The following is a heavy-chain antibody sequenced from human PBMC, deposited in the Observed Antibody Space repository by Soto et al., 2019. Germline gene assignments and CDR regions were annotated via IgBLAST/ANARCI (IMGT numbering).Heavy chain of an antibody. Sequence: PSQTLSLTCAISGDSVSSHTASWNWIRQSPSRGLEWLGRTYFRSKWYNDYAVSVKSRIIINPDTSNNQFSLQLSSVTPEDTAVYFCAKGDNLGPKTGYAFDPWGQGIMVTVSS. J-gene: IGHJ5*02. CDR3: AKGDNLGPKTGYAFDP. CDR1: GDSVSSHTAS. CDR2: TYFRSKWYN. D-gene: IGHD5-12*01. V-gene: IGHV6-1*01.